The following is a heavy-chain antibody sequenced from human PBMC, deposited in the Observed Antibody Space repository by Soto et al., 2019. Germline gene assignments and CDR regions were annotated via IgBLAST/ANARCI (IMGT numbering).Heavy chain of an antibody. D-gene: IGHD1-7*01. Sequence: SEILSLTCAVSGGSFTSNNWWTWVRQPPGQGLEWIGEIYRTGSTNYNPSLKSRVTISLDKSENQFSLKVTSLTAADTAVYYCASRDPGTSVDYWGQGTLVTVSS. J-gene: IGHJ4*02. CDR3: ASRDPGTSVDY. V-gene: IGHV4-4*02. CDR2: IYRTGST. CDR1: GGSFTSNNW.